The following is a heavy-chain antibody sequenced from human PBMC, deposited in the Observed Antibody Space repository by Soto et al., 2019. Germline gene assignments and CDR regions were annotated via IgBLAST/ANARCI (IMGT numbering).Heavy chain of an antibody. CDR1: GFTFSTYT. CDR2: ILSTGSAT. J-gene: IGHJ4*02. D-gene: IGHD3-10*01. V-gene: IGHV3-23*05. Sequence: GGSLRLSCAASGFTFSTYTMNWVRRAPGKGLEWVSGILSTGSATYYADSVKGRFTVSRDNSNNVVLLHMDSVRVDDTAIYYCTKDRHPDRIWPLDYWGQGTLVTGSS. CDR3: TKDRHPDRIWPLDY.